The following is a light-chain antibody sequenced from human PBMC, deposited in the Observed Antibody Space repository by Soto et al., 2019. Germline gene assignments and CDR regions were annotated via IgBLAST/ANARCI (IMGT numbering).Light chain of an antibody. V-gene: IGKV1-33*01. J-gene: IGKJ5*01. CDR3: QQYENLPT. CDR1: QSISSY. CDR2: DAS. Sequence: DIQMTQSPSSLSASEGDRVTITCRASQSISSYLNWYQQRPGKAPKLLIYDASNLEAGVPSRFRGSGSGTDFTFTISRLQPEDIATYYCQQYENLPTFGQGTRLEIK.